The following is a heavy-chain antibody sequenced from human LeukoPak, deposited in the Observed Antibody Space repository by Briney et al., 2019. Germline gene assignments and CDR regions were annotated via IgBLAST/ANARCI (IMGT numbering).Heavy chain of an antibody. V-gene: IGHV4-59*01. CDR1: GGSISNYY. CDR2: IYYSGST. D-gene: IGHD4-11*01. Sequence: SETLSLTCTVSGGSISNYYWSWIRQPPGKGLEWIGYIYYSGSTNYNPSLKSRVTISVDTSKNQFSLKLSSVTAADTAVYYCARSVDYGNYLAVGWFDPWGQGTLVTVSS. CDR3: ARSVDYGNYLAVGWFDP. J-gene: IGHJ5*02.